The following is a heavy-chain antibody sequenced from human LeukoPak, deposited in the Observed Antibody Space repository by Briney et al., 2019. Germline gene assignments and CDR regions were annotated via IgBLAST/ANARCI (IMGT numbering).Heavy chain of an antibody. Sequence: ASVKVSCKASGYTFTSYDINWVRQATGQGLEWMGWVNPNSGNTGYAQKFQGRVTMTRNTSISTAYMELSSLRSEDTAVYYCARTLGDCSSTSCYWYNWFDPWGQGTLVTVSS. CDR3: ARTLGDCSSTSCYWYNWFDP. J-gene: IGHJ5*02. CDR1: GYTFTSYD. D-gene: IGHD2-2*01. CDR2: VNPNSGNT. V-gene: IGHV1-8*01.